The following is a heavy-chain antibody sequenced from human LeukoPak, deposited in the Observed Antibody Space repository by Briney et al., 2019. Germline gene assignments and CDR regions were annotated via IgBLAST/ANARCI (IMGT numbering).Heavy chain of an antibody. J-gene: IGHJ4*02. Sequence: GGSLRLSCAASGFTFSSYSMNWVRQAPGKGLEWVAVIWYDGSNKYYADSVKGRFTISRDNSKNTLYLQMNSLRAEDTAVYYCARRSKPGGAAAGLDYWGQGTLVTVSS. D-gene: IGHD6-13*01. V-gene: IGHV3-33*08. CDR1: GFTFSSYS. CDR3: ARRSKPGGAAAGLDY. CDR2: IWYDGSNK.